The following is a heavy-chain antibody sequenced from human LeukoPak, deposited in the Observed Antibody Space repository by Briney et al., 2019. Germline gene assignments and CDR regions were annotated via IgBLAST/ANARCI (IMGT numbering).Heavy chain of an antibody. Sequence: SETLSLTCTVSGGSISSYYWSWIRQPPGKGLEWIGYIYYSGSTNYNPSLKSRVTISVDTSKNQFSLKLSSVTAADTAVYYCARYDYGDYVSDYWGQGTLVTVSS. CDR3: ARYDYGDYVSDY. J-gene: IGHJ4*02. V-gene: IGHV4-59*01. CDR1: GGSISSYY. CDR2: IYYSGST. D-gene: IGHD4-17*01.